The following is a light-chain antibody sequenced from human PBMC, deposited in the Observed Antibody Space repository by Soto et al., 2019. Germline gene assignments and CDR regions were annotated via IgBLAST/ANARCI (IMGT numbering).Light chain of an antibody. J-gene: IGLJ1*01. Sequence: TKPRSVSGSPGQSVTISCTGASSDVGGYNYVSWYQQHPGKAPKLIVYEVTHRPSGVSSRFSASKSAYTASLTISALQAEDEADYYCSSFTTTYFYVFGPGTKVNVL. V-gene: IGLV2-14*01. CDR3: SSFTTTYFYV. CDR2: EVT. CDR1: SSDVGGYNY.